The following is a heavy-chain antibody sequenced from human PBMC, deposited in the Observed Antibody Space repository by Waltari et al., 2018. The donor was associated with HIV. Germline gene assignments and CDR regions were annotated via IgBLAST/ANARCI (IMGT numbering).Heavy chain of an antibody. J-gene: IGHJ4*02. CDR3: ARDRSNSDY. V-gene: IGHV1-18*01. Sequence: VQLVQSGAEVKKPGDSVKVSCKASGYPFDGYGISWVRQAPGQGLEWMGWINCYNGDTNFAQNFQGRVTMTTDKSTATAYMDLRSLRSDDTAVYYCARDRSNSDYCGQGTLVTVSS. CDR2: INCYNGDT. CDR1: GYPFDGYG. D-gene: IGHD1-26*01.